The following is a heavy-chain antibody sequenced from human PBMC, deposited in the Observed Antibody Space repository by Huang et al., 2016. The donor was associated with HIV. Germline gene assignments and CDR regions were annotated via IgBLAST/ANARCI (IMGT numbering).Heavy chain of an antibody. CDR3: ARVRRHSGNSGLIDF. V-gene: IGHV1-69*13. CDR2: CVALFCKP. Sequence: QVHLVQSGAEVREPGSSVEVSCTSSAGALTSHSITWVRQAPGHGLERVGTCVALFCKPNYGQECLGRLSVRADESTGAVYMKLARLKSEDTAIYFCARVRRHSGNSGLIDFWGQGTLVTVTS. CDR1: AGALTSHS. J-gene: IGHJ4*02. D-gene: IGHD6-19*01.